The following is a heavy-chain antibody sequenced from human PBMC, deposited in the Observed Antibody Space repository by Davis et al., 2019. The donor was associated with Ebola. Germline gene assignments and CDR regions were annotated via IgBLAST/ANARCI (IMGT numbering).Heavy chain of an antibody. J-gene: IGHJ5*01. Sequence: PGGSLRLSCAASELPFTTYIMNWVRQAPGKGLECVSSISSDSSYIYYADSVKGRFTISRDNAKNSLYLQMNSLRAEDTAVYYCARDRDYYDTDGYHPRGWFDLWGQGTRVTVSS. CDR3: ARDRDYYDTDGYHPRGWFDL. D-gene: IGHD3-22*01. V-gene: IGHV3-21*01. CDR2: ISSDSSYI. CDR1: ELPFTTYI.